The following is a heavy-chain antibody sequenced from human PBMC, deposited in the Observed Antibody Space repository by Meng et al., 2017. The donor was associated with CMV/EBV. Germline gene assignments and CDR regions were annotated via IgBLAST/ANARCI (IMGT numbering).Heavy chain of an antibody. V-gene: IGHV1-8*01. CDR2: MNPNSGNT. Sequence: ASVKVSCKASGYTFTSYDINWVRQATGQGLEWMGWMNPNSGNTGYAQKFQGRVTMTRNTSISTAYMELSSVTAADTAVYYCARGYCSGGSCYLFGYFDLWGRGTLVTVSS. J-gene: IGHJ2*01. CDR1: GYTFTSYD. D-gene: IGHD2-15*01. CDR3: ARGYCSGGSCYLFGYFDL.